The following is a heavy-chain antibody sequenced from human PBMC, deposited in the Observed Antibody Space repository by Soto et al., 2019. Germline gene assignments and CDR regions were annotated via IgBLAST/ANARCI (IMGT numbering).Heavy chain of an antibody. CDR2: INPYSGGA. CDR3: ARVIRGAYYNSPLDT. V-gene: IGHV1-2*02. Sequence: GASVKVSCKASGGTFSSYAISWVRQAPGQGLEWMGWINPYSGGADYAQSFQGRVTMTRDTYISTVYMELSRLRFDDTAVYYCARVIRGAYYNSPLDTWGQGTVVTVSA. CDR1: GGTFSSYA. D-gene: IGHD3-10*01. J-gene: IGHJ5*02.